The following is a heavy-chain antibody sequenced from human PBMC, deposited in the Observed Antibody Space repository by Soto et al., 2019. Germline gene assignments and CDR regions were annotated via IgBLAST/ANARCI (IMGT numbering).Heavy chain of an antibody. V-gene: IGHV3-74*01. Sequence: PGGSLRLSCAASGFTFSSYGMHWVRQAPGKGLVWVSRINSDGSSTSYADSVKGRFTISRDNAKNTLYLQMNSLRAEDTAVYYCARVPYDSSGYYNSYGMDVWGQGTTVTVSS. CDR1: GFTFSSYG. CDR3: ARVPYDSSGYYNSYGMDV. J-gene: IGHJ6*02. CDR2: INSDGSST. D-gene: IGHD3-22*01.